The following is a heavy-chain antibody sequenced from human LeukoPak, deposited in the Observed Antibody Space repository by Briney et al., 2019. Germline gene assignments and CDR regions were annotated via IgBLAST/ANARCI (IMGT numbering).Heavy chain of an antibody. CDR1: GGSISSYY. Sequence: SETLSLTCTVSGGSISSYYWSWIRQPPGKGLEWIGYIYYSGSTNYNPSLKSRVTISVDTSKNQFSLKLSSVTAADTAVYYCARSLDYGDYVLDVWGKGTTVTVSS. CDR2: IYYSGST. CDR3: ARSLDYGDYVLDV. J-gene: IGHJ6*04. D-gene: IGHD4-17*01. V-gene: IGHV4-59*01.